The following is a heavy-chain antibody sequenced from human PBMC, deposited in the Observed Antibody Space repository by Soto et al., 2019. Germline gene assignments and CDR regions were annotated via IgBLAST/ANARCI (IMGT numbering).Heavy chain of an antibody. D-gene: IGHD3-22*01. V-gene: IGHV1-2*02. CDR3: ARGGPVGYYDSSGYSGFDY. CDR2: INPNSGGT. J-gene: IGHJ4*02. CDR1: GYTFTGYY. Sequence: GASVKVSCKASGYTFTGYYMHWVRQAPGQGLEWMGWINPNSGGTNYAQKFQGRVTMTRDTSISTAYMELSRLRSDDTAVYYCARGGPVGYYDSSGYSGFDYWGQGNLVTLPS.